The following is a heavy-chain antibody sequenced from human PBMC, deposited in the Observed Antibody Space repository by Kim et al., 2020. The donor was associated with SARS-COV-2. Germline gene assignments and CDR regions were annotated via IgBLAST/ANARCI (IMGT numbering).Heavy chain of an antibody. V-gene: IGHV1-46*01. CDR1: GYTFTSYY. Sequence: ASVKVSCKASGYTFTSYYMHWVRQAPGQGLEWMGIINPSGGSTSYAQKFQGRVTMTRDTSTSTVYMELSSLRSEDTAVYYCARDHFGREYYGSGSYWGYGMDVWGQGTTVTVSS. D-gene: IGHD3-10*01. CDR2: INPSGGST. J-gene: IGHJ6*02. CDR3: ARDHFGREYYGSGSYWGYGMDV.